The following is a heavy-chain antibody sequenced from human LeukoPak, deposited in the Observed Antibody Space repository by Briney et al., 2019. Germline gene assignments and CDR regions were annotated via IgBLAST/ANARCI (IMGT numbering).Heavy chain of an antibody. CDR1: GGSFSGYY. Sequence: SETLSLTCAVYGGSFSGYYWSWNRQPPGKGLEWIGEINHSGSTNYNPSLKSRVTISVDTSKNQFSLKLSSVTAADTAVYYCARGLRWFDPWGQGTLVTVSS. J-gene: IGHJ5*02. CDR2: INHSGST. V-gene: IGHV4-34*01. CDR3: ARGLRWFDP.